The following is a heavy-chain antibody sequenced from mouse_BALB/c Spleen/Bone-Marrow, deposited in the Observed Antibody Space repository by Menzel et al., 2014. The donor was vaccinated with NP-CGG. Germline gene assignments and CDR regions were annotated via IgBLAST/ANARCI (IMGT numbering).Heavy chain of an antibody. Sequence: VHLVESGPELMKPGASVKISCKATGYTFSSYWIEWVKQRPGHGLEWIGEILPGSGNTLYNEKFKGKATSTADTSSNTAYMQLSSLTSEDSAVYYCTRQGFACWGQGTLVTVSA. CDR2: ILPGSGNT. V-gene: IGHV1-9*01. CDR3: TRQGFAC. CDR1: GYTFSSYW. J-gene: IGHJ3*01.